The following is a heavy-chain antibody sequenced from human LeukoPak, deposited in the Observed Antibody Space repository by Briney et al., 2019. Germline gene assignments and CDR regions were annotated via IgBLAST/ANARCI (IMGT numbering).Heavy chain of an antibody. J-gene: IGHJ5*02. CDR2: INPNSGGT. CDR1: GYTFTGYC. D-gene: IGHD3-10*01. CDR3: ARLDYYGSKGGWFDP. Sequence: ASVKVSCKPSGYTFTGYCMHWVRQAPGQRLEWMGWINPNSGGTNYAQKFQGRVTMTRDTSISTAYMELSRLRSDDTAVYYCARLDYYGSKGGWFDPWGQGTLVTVSS. V-gene: IGHV1-2*02.